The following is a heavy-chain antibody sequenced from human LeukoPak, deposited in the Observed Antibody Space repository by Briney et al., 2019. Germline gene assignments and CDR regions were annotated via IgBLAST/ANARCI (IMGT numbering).Heavy chain of an antibody. D-gene: IGHD5-24*01. Sequence: SETLSLTCSVSGGPTSSADHYWSWIRQPPGKGLEWIGYIYYSGSTYYNPSLKRRLSISLDTSKNQFSLKVSSVTPADTAVYFCARVRDGYPGYFDYWGQGTLVTVSS. CDR1: GGPTSSADHY. CDR3: ARVRDGYPGYFDY. V-gene: IGHV4-30-4*01. J-gene: IGHJ4*02. CDR2: IYYSGST.